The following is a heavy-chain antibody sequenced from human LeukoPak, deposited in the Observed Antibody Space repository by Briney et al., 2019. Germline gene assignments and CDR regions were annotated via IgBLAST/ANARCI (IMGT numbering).Heavy chain of an antibody. CDR2: IYNGGSP. CDR1: GGSVRSYS. V-gene: IGHV4-59*02. J-gene: IGHJ4*02. Sequence: PSETLSLTCTVPGGSVRSYSWSWIRQPPGKGLEYIGHIYNGGSPTYNPSLMGRLTMPVDTAKNQLSLHLTSVTTADTALYFCARNKGVAARHDYWGQGTLVIVSS. CDR3: ARNKGVAARHDY. D-gene: IGHD6-19*01.